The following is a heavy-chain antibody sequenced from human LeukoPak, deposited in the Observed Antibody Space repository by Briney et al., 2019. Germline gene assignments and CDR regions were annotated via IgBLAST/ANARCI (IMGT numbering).Heavy chain of an antibody. D-gene: IGHD4-17*01. CDR3: ARVGYYGDSSWFFDY. CDR1: GFTFSNWG. CDR2: ISYDGSNK. J-gene: IGHJ4*02. Sequence: PGGSLRLSCAASGFTFSNWGMHWVRQAPGKGLEWVAVISYDGSNKYYADSVKGRFTISRDSSKNTLYLQMNSLRAEDTAVYYCARVGYYGDSSWFFDYWGQGTLVTVSS. V-gene: IGHV3-30*03.